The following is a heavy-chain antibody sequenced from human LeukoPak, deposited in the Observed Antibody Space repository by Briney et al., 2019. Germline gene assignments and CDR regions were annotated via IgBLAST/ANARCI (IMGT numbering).Heavy chain of an antibody. V-gene: IGHV1-2*02. CDR2: INPNSGGT. Sequence: ASVKVSCKASGYTFTGYYMHWVRQAPGQGLEWMGWINPNSGGTNYAQKFQGRVTMTRDTSISTAYMELSRLRSDDTAVYYCARDSSGQYYYYYYMDVWGKGTTVTVSS. CDR1: GYTFTGYY. CDR3: ARDSSGQYYYYYYMDV. J-gene: IGHJ6*03. D-gene: IGHD3-3*01.